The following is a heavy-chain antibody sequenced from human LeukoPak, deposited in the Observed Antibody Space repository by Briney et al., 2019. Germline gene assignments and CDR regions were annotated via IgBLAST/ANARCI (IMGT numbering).Heavy chain of an antibody. CDR2: IYYSGST. Sequence: SETLSLTCTVSGGSISSYYWSWIRQPPGKGLEWIGYIYYSGSTNYSPSLKSRVTISVDTSKNQFSLKLSSVTAADTAVYYCARGVYYDSSKGPWFDPWGQGTLVTVSS. J-gene: IGHJ5*02. CDR3: ARGVYYDSSKGPWFDP. D-gene: IGHD3-22*01. V-gene: IGHV4-59*01. CDR1: GGSISSYY.